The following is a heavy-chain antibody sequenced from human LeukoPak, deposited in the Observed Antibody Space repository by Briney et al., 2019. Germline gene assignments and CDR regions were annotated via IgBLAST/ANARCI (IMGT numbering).Heavy chain of an antibody. CDR2: IRYDGSNK. CDR3: AKVEYYDFWSGYEDAFDI. V-gene: IGHV3-30*02. D-gene: IGHD3-3*01. J-gene: IGHJ3*02. CDR1: GFTFSSYG. Sequence: GGSLRLSCAASGFTFSSYGMHWVRQAPGKGLEWVAFIRYDGSNKYYADSVKGRFTISSDNSKNTLYLQMNSLRAEDTAVYYCAKVEYYDFWSGYEDAFDIWGQGTMVTVSS.